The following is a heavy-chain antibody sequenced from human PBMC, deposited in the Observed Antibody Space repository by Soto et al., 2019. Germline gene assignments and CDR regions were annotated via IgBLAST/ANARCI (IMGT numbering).Heavy chain of an antibody. J-gene: IGHJ6*02. D-gene: IGHD6-13*01. CDR3: ARDSSSWRHQPYYYYYGMDV. V-gene: IGHV1-2*04. CDR1: GYTFTGYY. Sequence: QVQLVQSGAEVKKPGASVKVSCKASGYTFTGYYMHWVRQAPGQGLEWMGWINPNSGGTNYAQKFQGWVTMTRDTSISTAYMELSRLRSDDTAVYYCARDSSSWRHQPYYYYYGMDVWGQGTTVTVSS. CDR2: INPNSGGT.